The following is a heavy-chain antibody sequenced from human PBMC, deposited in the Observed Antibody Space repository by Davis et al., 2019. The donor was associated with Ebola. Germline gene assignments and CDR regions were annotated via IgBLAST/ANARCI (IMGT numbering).Heavy chain of an antibody. Sequence: PGGSLRLSCTVSGGSISSYYWSWIRQPPGKGLEWIGYIYYSGSTNYNPSLKSRVTISVDTSKNQFPLKLSSVTAADTAVYYCARGRNYYYYMDVWGKGTTVTVSS. CDR2: IYYSGST. J-gene: IGHJ6*03. CDR1: GGSISSYY. V-gene: IGHV4-59*01. CDR3: ARGRNYYYYMDV.